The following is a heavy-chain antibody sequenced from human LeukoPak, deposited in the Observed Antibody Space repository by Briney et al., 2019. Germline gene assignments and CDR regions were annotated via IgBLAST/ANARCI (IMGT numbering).Heavy chain of an antibody. D-gene: IGHD5-18*01. CDR2: IYPGDSET. Sequence: GESLKISCKGSEYSFTSYWIGWVRQMPGKGLEWMGIIYPGDSETRYSPSFQGQVTISADKSISTAYLQWSSLRASDTAMYYCARRDTAMRYYFDYWGQGTLVTVSS. J-gene: IGHJ4*02. CDR1: EYSFTSYW. CDR3: ARRDTAMRYYFDY. V-gene: IGHV5-51*01.